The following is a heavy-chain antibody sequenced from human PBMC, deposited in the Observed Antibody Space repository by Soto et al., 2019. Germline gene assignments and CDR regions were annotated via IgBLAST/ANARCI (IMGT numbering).Heavy chain of an antibody. CDR1: GYIFTNYG. J-gene: IGHJ3*02. CDR2: ISGNNGKK. D-gene: IGHD2-21*02. V-gene: IGHV1-18*01. CDR3: ARQYCGADCNTHDPIDM. Sequence: QIQLLQSGGDVKKPGASVKVSCKASGYIFTNYGVSWVRQAPGQGLEWMGWISGNNGKKNYAQEFQGRVTRNTDTSTSTAYMELSSLRSDDTAVYFCARQYCGADCNTHDPIDMWGQGTMVTVSS.